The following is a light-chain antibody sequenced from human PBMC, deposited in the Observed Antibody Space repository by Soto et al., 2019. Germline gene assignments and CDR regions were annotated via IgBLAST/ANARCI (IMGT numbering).Light chain of an antibody. Sequence: EIVLTQSPATLSLSPGERATLSCRASQSISSFLAWYQQKPGQAPRLLIYGASNRATGIPARFSGSGSGTDFTLTISSLEPEDFAAYYCQQHFNGPITFGQGTRLEIK. CDR1: QSISSF. CDR2: GAS. V-gene: IGKV3-11*01. CDR3: QQHFNGPIT. J-gene: IGKJ5*01.